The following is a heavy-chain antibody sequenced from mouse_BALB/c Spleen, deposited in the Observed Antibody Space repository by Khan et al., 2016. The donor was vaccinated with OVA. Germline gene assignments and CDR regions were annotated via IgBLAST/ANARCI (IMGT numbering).Heavy chain of an antibody. CDR3: AREEALYYFDY. V-gene: IGHV1-76*01. CDR2: IYPGTDNT. D-gene: IGHD3-2*02. J-gene: IGHJ2*01. CDR1: GYTFTNYW. Sequence: QVQLQQSGAELVRPGASVKLSCKTSGYTFTNYWIHWVKQRSGQGLEWIARIYPGTDNTYYNENLKDKATLTADKSSSTAYMQLSSLKSEDSAVYFCAREEALYYFDYWGQGTTLTVSS.